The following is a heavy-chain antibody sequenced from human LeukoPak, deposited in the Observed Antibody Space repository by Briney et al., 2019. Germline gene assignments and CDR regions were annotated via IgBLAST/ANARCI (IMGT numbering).Heavy chain of an antibody. D-gene: IGHD5-24*01. CDR1: GFTFSTYG. V-gene: IGHV3-33*06. Sequence: GGSLRLSCAASGFTFSTYGMHWVRQAPGKGLEWVALIWYDGSRKYYSDSVKGRFTISRDNSNNMLYLQLNSLRADDTAVYYCAKARDGYNYGHSWGQGTLVTVSS. CDR2: IWYDGSRK. J-gene: IGHJ4*02. CDR3: AKARDGYNYGHS.